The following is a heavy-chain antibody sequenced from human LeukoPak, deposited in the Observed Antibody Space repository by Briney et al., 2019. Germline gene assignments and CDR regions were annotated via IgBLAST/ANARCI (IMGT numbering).Heavy chain of an antibody. V-gene: IGHV4-4*07. CDR3: ARDALYCSSTSCYRYWYFDL. D-gene: IGHD2-2*01. CDR2: IYTSGST. J-gene: IGHJ2*01. CDR1: GGSISSYY. Sequence: SETLSLTCTVSGGSISSYYWSWIRQPAGKGPEWIGRIYTSGSTNYNPSLKSRVTMSVDTSKNQFSLKLSSVTAADTAVYYCARDALYCSSTSCYRYWYFDLWGRGTLVTVSS.